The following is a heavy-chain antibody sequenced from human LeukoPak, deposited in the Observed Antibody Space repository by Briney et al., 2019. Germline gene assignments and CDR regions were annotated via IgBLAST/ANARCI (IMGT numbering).Heavy chain of an antibody. J-gene: IGHJ5*02. CDR1: VGSFSGYY. Sequence: SETLSLTCAVYVGSFSGYYWSWIRQPPGKGLEWIGEINHSGSTNYNPSLKSRVTISVDTSKNQSFLKLSSVNAADTAVYYCARGGRRRGFGEQLNWFDPWGQGTLVTVSS. V-gene: IGHV4-34*01. CDR3: ARGGRRRGFGEQLNWFDP. D-gene: IGHD3-10*01. CDR2: INHSGST.